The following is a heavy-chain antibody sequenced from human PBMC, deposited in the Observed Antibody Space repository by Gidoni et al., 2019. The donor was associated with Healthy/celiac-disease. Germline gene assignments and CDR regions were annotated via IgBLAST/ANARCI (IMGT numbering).Heavy chain of an antibody. CDR3: ARTSGWKRFDY. D-gene: IGHD6-19*01. J-gene: IGHJ4*02. V-gene: IGHV4-34*01. CDR1: GGSFSGYY. Sequence: QVQLQQWGAGLLKPSETLSLTCAVYGGSFSGYYWSWIRQPPGKGLEWIGEINHSGSTNYNPSLKSRVPISVDTNKNQFSLKLSSVTAADTAVYYCARTSGWKRFDYWGQGTLVTVSS. CDR2: INHSGST.